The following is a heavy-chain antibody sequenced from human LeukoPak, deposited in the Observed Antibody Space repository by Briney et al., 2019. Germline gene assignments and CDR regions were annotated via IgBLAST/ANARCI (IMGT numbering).Heavy chain of an antibody. CDR1: GGSFSGYY. V-gene: IGHV4-34*01. D-gene: IGHD4-11*01. CDR3: ARGFLVNDYSNYGPKNFDY. CDR2: INHSGST. Sequence: SETLSLTCAVYGGSFSGYYWSWIRQPPGKGLEWIGEINHSGSTNYNPSLKSRVTISVDTSKNQFSLKLSSVTAADTAVYYCARGFLVNDYSNYGPKNFDYWGQGTLVTVSS. J-gene: IGHJ4*02.